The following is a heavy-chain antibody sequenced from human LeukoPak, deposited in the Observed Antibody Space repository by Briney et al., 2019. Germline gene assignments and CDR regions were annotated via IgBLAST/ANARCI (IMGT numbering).Heavy chain of an antibody. CDR3: ARDYTGYFP. CDR2: IKTDGSEK. CDR1: GFTFSSYW. J-gene: IGHJ5*02. Sequence: QPGGSLRLSCEASGFTFSSYWMSWLRPAPGKGLEWVANIKTDGSEKYYVDSVKGRFTISRGNAKNSLYLQMNSLRAEDTAVYYCARDYTGYFPWGQGTLVIVSS. V-gene: IGHV3-7*03. D-gene: IGHD3-9*01.